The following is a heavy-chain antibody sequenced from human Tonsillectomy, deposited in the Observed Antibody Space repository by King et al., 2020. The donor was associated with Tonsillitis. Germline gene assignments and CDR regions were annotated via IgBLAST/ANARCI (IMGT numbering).Heavy chain of an antibody. Sequence: VQLVESGGGVVQPGRSLRLSCAASGFPFSSFAIHWVRQAPGKGLEWVAVISYDGSNKYYADSVKGRFTVSRDNSKNTLYLQMNSLRAEDTAVYYCASSYEQLALDGGSALDYWGQGTLVIVSS. J-gene: IGHJ4*02. CDR1: GFPFSSFA. CDR3: ASSYEQLALDGGSALDY. V-gene: IGHV3-30-3*01. CDR2: ISYDGSNK. D-gene: IGHD2-15*01.